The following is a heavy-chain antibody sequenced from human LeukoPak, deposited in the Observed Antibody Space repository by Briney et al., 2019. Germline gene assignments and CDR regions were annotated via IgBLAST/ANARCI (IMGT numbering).Heavy chain of an antibody. V-gene: IGHV3-74*01. Sequence: GGSLRLSCAASGFTFSSYSMNWVRQAPGKGLVWVSRINSDGSSTSYADSVKGRFTISRDNAKNTLYLQMNSLRAEDTAVYYCARVGRYPNAFDIWGQGTMVSVSS. CDR3: ARVGRYPNAFDI. CDR2: INSDGSST. J-gene: IGHJ3*02. CDR1: GFTFSSYS. D-gene: IGHD3-9*01.